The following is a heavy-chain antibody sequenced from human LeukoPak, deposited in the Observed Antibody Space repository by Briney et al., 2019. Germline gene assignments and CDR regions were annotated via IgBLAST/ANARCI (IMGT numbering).Heavy chain of an antibody. D-gene: IGHD2-2*01. CDR1: RYTFIDYY. CDR2: INPNSGAT. Sequence: ASVKVSCKSSRYTFIDYYIHWVRQAPGQGLEWMGWINPNSGATKYAQKFQGRVSMTRDTSINTAYMDLTNLRSDDTAIFYCARVKKLMPEFEFWGQGILVTVSS. CDR3: ARVKKLMPEFEF. J-gene: IGHJ4*02. V-gene: IGHV1-2*02.